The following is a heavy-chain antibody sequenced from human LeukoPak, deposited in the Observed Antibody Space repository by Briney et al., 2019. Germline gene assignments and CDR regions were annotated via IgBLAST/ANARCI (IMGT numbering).Heavy chain of an antibody. J-gene: IGHJ6*03. CDR3: ASVRRGFGESSKYYSYYYMHV. D-gene: IGHD3-10*01. CDR2: IHYTGST. Sequence: SETLSLTCTVSGGSINSYYWSWIRQPPGKGLECIGYIHYTGSTNYNPSLKSRVTISVDTSNNQFSLKLSAVTAADTAVYYCASVRRGFGESSKYYSYYYMHVWGNGTTVTIAS. V-gene: IGHV4-59*08. CDR1: GGSINSYY.